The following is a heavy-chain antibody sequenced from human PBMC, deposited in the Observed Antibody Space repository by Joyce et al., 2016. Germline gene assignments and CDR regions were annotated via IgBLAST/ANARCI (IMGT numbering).Heavy chain of an antibody. CDR2: IKHRGST. J-gene: IGHJ4*02. Sequence: QVQLQQWGAGLLKPSETLSLTCTVSGGSFSGYYWSWIRQPPGKGLEWIGEIKHRGSTRYNPSLKSRVPISVDTSKNQCSLKVTSVTAADTAVFYCARGPIGHYDSSAYWYWGQGTLVTVSS. CDR3: ARGPIGHYDSSAYWY. D-gene: IGHD3-22*01. V-gene: IGHV4-34*01. CDR1: GGSFSGYY.